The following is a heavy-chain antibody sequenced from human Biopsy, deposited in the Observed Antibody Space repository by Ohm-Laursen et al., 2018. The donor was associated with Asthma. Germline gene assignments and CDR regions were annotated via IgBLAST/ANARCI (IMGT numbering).Heavy chain of an antibody. CDR1: GGSISGFY. J-gene: IGHJ4*02. D-gene: IGHD2-21*02. CDR3: ARGWNCGGDCYSLDS. V-gene: IGHV4-30-2*06. CDR2: IYRNGDT. Sequence: TLSLTCTVSGGSISGFYWSWIRQSPGVGLEWIGYIYRNGDTYYNPTLKNRVTISIDRSKYQFSLRLRSVTAADTAVYYCARGWNCGGDCYSLDSWGQGTLVTVSS.